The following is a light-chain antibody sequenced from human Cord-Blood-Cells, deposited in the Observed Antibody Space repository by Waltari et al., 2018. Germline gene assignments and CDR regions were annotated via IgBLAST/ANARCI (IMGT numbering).Light chain of an antibody. V-gene: IGKV1-39*01. J-gene: IGKJ1*01. CDR1: QSISSY. CDR2: AAS. CDR3: QQSYSTPKT. Sequence: DIQMTQSPSPLSASVGDRVTITCRASQSISSYINWYQQKPGKAPKLLIYAASSLQSGVPSRFSGSGAGTDFTLTISSLQPEEFATYYCQQSYSTPKTFGQGTKVEIK.